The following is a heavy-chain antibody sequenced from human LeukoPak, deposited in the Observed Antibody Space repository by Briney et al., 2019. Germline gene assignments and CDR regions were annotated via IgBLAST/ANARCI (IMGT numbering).Heavy chain of an antibody. CDR3: ARSAYVHPSLYYYYMDV. CDR1: GFTFSSYA. CDR2: ISGSGGST. V-gene: IGHV3-23*01. Sequence: GGSLRLSCAASGFTFSSYAMSWVRQAPGKGLEWVSAISGSGGSTYYADSVKGRFTISRDNSKNTLYLQMNSLRAEDTAVYYCARSAYVHPSLYYYYMDVWGKGTTVTVSS. J-gene: IGHJ6*03. D-gene: IGHD3-10*02.